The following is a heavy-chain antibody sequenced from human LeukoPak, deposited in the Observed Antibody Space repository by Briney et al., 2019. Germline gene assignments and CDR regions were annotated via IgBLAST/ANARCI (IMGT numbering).Heavy chain of an antibody. V-gene: IGHV4-30-4*08. J-gene: IGHJ4*02. CDR1: GGSISSGDYY. CDR2: IYYSGST. D-gene: IGHD1-26*01. Sequence: SETLSLTCTVSGGSISSGDYYWSWIRQPPGKGLEWIGYIYYSGSTYYNPSLKSRVTISVDTSKNQFSLKLSSVTAADTAVYYCARQYSGSYHVDYWGQGTLVTVSS. CDR3: ARQYSGSYHVDY.